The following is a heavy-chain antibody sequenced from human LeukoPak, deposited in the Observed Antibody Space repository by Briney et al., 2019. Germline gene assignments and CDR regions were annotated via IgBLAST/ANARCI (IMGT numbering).Heavy chain of an antibody. CDR2: INSDGSST. Sequence: GGSLRLSCAASGFTFSIYWMHWVRQAQGKGRVWVSRINSDGSSTSYADSVKGRLTISRDNAKNTLYLQMNSLRVEDTAVYYCARDYGRSRDYGMDVWGPGTTVTVSS. V-gene: IGHV3-74*01. CDR3: ARDYGRSRDYGMDV. J-gene: IGHJ6*02. CDR1: GFTFSIYW. D-gene: IGHD3-10*01.